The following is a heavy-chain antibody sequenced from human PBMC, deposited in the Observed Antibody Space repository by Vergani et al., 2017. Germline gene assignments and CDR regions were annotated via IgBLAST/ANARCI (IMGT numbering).Heavy chain of an antibody. CDR2: IKSKTDGGTT. Sequence: EVQLLESGGGLVQPGGSLRLSCEASGFSFPGYAMSWVRQAPGKGLEWVGRIKSKTDGGTTDYAAPVKGRFTISRDDSKNTLYLQMNSLKTEDTAVYYCTTVPPNPYYYDSSGYYYAYWGQGTLVTVSS. D-gene: IGHD3-22*01. V-gene: IGHV3-15*01. J-gene: IGHJ4*02. CDR3: TTVPPNPYYYDSSGYYYAY. CDR1: GFSFPGYA.